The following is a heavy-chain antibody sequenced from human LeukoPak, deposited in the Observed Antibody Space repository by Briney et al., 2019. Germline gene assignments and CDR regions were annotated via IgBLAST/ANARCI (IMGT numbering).Heavy chain of an antibody. Sequence: PSETLSLTCAVSGGSISSSNWWSWVRQPPGKGLEWIGEIYHSGTAYYNPSLKSRVTISIDKSKNQFSLKLSSVTAADTAIYYCARDKNAYSSSRYYDYWGQGTLVTVSS. CDR1: GGSISSSNW. D-gene: IGHD6-13*01. J-gene: IGHJ4*02. CDR3: ARDKNAYSSSRYYDY. CDR2: IYHSGTA. V-gene: IGHV4-4*02.